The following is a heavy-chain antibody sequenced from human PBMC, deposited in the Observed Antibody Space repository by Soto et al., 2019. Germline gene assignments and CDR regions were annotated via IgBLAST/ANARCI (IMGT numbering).Heavy chain of an antibody. J-gene: IGHJ3*02. CDR2: IYPGDSDT. CDR1: GYSFTSYW. D-gene: IGHD6-19*01. CDR3: ARRKLPKKVYSSGWSAKKDDAFDI. Sequence: PGESLKISCKGSGYSFTSYWIGWVRQMPGKGLEWMGIIYPGDSDTRYSPSFQGQVTISADKSISTAYLQWSSLKASDTAMYYCARRKLPKKVYSSGWSAKKDDAFDIWGQGTMVTVSS. V-gene: IGHV5-51*01.